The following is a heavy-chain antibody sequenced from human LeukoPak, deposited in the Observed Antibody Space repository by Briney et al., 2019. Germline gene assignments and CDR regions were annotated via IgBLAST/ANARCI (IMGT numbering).Heavy chain of an antibody. D-gene: IGHD6-13*01. CDR2: ISSSSSYI. Sequence: TGGSLRLSCAASGFTFSSYSMNWVRQAPGKGLEWVSSISSSSSYIYYADSVKGRFTISRDNAKNSLYLQMNSQRAEDTAVYYCARATGGYSSSWFDYWGQGTLVTVSS. CDR3: ARATGGYSSSWFDY. J-gene: IGHJ4*02. V-gene: IGHV3-21*01. CDR1: GFTFSSYS.